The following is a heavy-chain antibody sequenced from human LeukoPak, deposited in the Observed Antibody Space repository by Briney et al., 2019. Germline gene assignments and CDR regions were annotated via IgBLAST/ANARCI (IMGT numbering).Heavy chain of an antibody. Sequence: SETLSLTCAVYGGSFSDYYWSWIRQPPGKGLEWIGEINHSGSTNYNPSLKSRVTISVDTSKNQFSLKLNSVTAADTAVYYCAWQIAAAGYFDYWGQGTLVIVSS. D-gene: IGHD6-13*01. CDR3: AWQIAAAGYFDY. CDR1: GGSFSDYY. CDR2: INHSGST. V-gene: IGHV4-34*01. J-gene: IGHJ4*02.